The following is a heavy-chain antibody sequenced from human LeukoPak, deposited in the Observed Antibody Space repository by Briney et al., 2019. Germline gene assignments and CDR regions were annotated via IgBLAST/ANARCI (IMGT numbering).Heavy chain of an antibody. D-gene: IGHD6-13*01. J-gene: IGHJ5*02. CDR3: ARAAYSVNWFDP. CDR1: GGSFSGYY. V-gene: IGHV4-34*01. Sequence: PSETLSLTCAVYGGSFSGYYWSWIRQPPGKGLEWIGEINHSGSTNYNPSLKSRVTISVDTSKNQFSLKLSSVTAADTAVYYCARAAYSVNWFDPWGQGTLVTVSS. CDR2: INHSGST.